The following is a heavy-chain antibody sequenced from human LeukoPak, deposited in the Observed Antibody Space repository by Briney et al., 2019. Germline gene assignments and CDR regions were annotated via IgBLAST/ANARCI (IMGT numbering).Heavy chain of an antibody. V-gene: IGHV4-59*01. CDR3: ARGSPAAPLDY. D-gene: IGHD6-25*01. CDR2: IYYSGST. CDR1: GGSISSYY. Sequence: SETLSLTCTVSGGSISSYYWSWIRQPPGKGLEWIGYIYYSGSTNYNPSLKSRVTISVDTSKNQFSLKLSSVTAADTAAYYCARGSPAAPLDYWGQGTLVAVSS. J-gene: IGHJ4*02.